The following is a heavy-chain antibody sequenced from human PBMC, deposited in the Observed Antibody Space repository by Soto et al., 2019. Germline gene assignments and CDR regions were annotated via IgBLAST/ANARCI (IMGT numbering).Heavy chain of an antibody. CDR3: ARDYCSGGSCYPYYYGMDV. J-gene: IGHJ6*02. V-gene: IGHV3-21*01. CDR1: GFNFSSYS. CDR2: ISSSSSYI. D-gene: IGHD2-15*01. Sequence: EVQLVESGGGLVKPGGSLRLSCAASGFNFSSYSMNWVRQAPGQGLEWVSSISSSSSYIYYADSVKGRFTISRDNAKNSLYLQMNSLRAEDTAVYYCARDYCSGGSCYPYYYGMDVWGQGTTVTVSS.